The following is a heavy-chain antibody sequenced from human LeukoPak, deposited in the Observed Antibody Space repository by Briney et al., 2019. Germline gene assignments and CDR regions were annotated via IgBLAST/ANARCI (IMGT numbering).Heavy chain of an antibody. CDR1: GYTFTGYY. J-gene: IGHJ4*02. D-gene: IGHD5-24*01. CDR2: INPNSGGT. CDR3: ARDLGRDGYNYYS. V-gene: IGHV1-2*06. Sequence: ASVKVSCKASGYTFTGYYMHWVRQAPGQGLEWMGRINPNSGGTNYAQKFQGRVTMTRDPSISQAYMEVSSLRSDDTTVYYCARDLGRDGYNYYSWGQGTLVTVSS.